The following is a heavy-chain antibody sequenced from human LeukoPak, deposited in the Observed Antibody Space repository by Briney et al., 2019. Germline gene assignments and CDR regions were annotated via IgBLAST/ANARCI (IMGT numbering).Heavy chain of an antibody. CDR1: GRSIRSVY. D-gene: IGHD3-10*01. CDR3: ARGFGSGTSPIDL. Sequence: SETLSLTCTVSGRSIRSVYWNWIRQSAGKGLEWIGRIYATDLTNYNPSLKSRVTLSVDMSKNELPLTLKSVTAADTAAYYCARGFGSGTSPIDLWGQGALVTVSS. J-gene: IGHJ5*02. CDR2: IYATDLT. V-gene: IGHV4-4*07.